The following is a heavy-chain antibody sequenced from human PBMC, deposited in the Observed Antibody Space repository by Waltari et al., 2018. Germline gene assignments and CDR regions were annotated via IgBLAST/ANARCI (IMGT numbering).Heavy chain of an antibody. V-gene: IGHV6-1*01. CDR1: GDRVHSTRPP. J-gene: IGHJ6*02. D-gene: IGHD1-26*01. CDR3: ARGLSGSSYYYYGMDV. CDR2: TYYRSKWYN. Sequence: QVQLQQSGPGLLKPSPPLSLTCPISGDRVHSTRPPWHWLSQSPSRGLEWPGRTYYRSKWYNDYAVSVKSRITINPDTSKNQFSLQLNSVTPEDTAVYYCARGLSGSSYYYYGMDVWGQGTTVTVSS.